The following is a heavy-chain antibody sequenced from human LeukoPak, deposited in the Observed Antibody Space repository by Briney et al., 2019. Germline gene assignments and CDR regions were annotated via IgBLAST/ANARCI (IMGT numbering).Heavy chain of an antibody. J-gene: IGHJ4*02. V-gene: IGHV4-59*12. CDR1: GGSISSYY. CDR2: IYYSGST. CDR3: ETLRGRFGEAFDY. Sequence: SETLSLTCTVSGGSISSYYWSWIRQPPGKGLEWIGSIYYSGSTYYNPSLKSRVTISVDTSKNQFSLKLSSVTAADTDVYYCETLRGRFGEAFDYWGQGTLVTVSS. D-gene: IGHD3-10*01.